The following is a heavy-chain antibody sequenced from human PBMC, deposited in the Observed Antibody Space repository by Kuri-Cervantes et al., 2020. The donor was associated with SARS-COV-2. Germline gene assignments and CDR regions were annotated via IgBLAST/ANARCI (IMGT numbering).Heavy chain of an antibody. Sequence: GESLKISCAASGFTFSSYSMNWVRQAPGKGLVWVSRINSDGSSTSYADSVKGRFTISRDNAKNTLYLQMNSLKTEDTAVYYCTRRRLLYGMDVWGQGTTVTVSS. CDR1: GFTFSSYS. CDR3: TRRRLLYGMDV. V-gene: IGHV3-74*01. J-gene: IGHJ6*02. D-gene: IGHD5-24*01. CDR2: INSDGSST.